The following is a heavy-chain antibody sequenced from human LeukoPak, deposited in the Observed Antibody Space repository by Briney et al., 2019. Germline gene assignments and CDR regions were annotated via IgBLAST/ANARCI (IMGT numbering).Heavy chain of an antibody. CDR1: GGSTSSGSYY. Sequence: SQTLSLTCTVSGGSTSSGSYYWSWIRQPAGKGLEWIGRIYTSGSTNYNPSLKSRVTISVDTSKNQFSLKLSSVTAADTAVYYCARTDEVGDTVTLFDYWGQGTLVTVSS. CDR3: ARTDEVGDTVTLFDY. V-gene: IGHV4-61*02. D-gene: IGHD4-17*01. J-gene: IGHJ4*02. CDR2: IYTSGST.